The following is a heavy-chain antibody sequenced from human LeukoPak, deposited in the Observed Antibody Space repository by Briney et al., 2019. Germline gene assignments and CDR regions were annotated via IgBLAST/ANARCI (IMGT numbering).Heavy chain of an antibody. Sequence: PGGSLRLSCAASGFIFSTYAMSWVRQAPGKGLEWVSVITSSGGSTYYADSVKGRFTISRDNTKNTLYLQMNSLTADDTAVYYCARQLGNYFDYWGQGTLVTVSS. D-gene: IGHD7-27*01. J-gene: IGHJ4*02. CDR2: ITSSGGST. V-gene: IGHV3-23*01. CDR1: GFIFSTYA. CDR3: ARQLGNYFDY.